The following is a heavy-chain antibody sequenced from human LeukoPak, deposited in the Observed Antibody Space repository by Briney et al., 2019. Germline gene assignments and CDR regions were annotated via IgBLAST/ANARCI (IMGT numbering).Heavy chain of an antibody. CDR1: GFPFNSLW. V-gene: IGHV3-7*01. CDR3: ARGLPSMSSRYYFDY. CDR2: IKQDGSEK. Sequence: GSLKLFCAASGFPFNSLWMSRVRPASGKGLEWVAHIKQDGSEKYYVDSVKGRFTISRDNAKNSLYLQMNSLRAEDTAVYYCARGLPSMSSRYYFDYWGQGTLVTVSS. J-gene: IGHJ4*02. D-gene: IGHD1-26*01.